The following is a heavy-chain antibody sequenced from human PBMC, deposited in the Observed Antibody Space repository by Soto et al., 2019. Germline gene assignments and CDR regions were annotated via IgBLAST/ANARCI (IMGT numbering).Heavy chain of an antibody. Sequence: EVQLVETGGGLIQPGGSLRLSCAASGFTVSSNYMSWVRQAPGKGLEWVSVIYSGGSTYYADSVKGRFTISRDNSKNTLYLQMNSLRAEDTAVYYCARVYGSGSYYDSPPLLGLGVDPWGQGTLVTVSS. CDR3: ARVYGSGSYYDSPPLLGLGVDP. CDR2: IYSGGST. J-gene: IGHJ5*02. CDR1: GFTVSSNY. D-gene: IGHD3-10*01. V-gene: IGHV3-53*02.